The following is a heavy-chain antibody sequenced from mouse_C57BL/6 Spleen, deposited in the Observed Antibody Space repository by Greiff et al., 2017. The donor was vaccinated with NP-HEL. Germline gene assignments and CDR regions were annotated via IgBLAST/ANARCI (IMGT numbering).Heavy chain of an antibody. CDR1: GYTFTSYW. J-gene: IGHJ4*01. Sequence: QVQLQQPGTELVKPGASVKLSCKASGYTFTSYWMHWVKQRPGQGLEWIGNINPSNGGTNYNEKFQSKATLTVDKSTSTAYMQLSSLTSEDSAVYYCARMGAIWSPYAMDYWGQGTSVTVSS. CDR3: ARMGAIWSPYAMDY. D-gene: IGHD1-1*02. V-gene: IGHV1-53*01. CDR2: INPSNGGT.